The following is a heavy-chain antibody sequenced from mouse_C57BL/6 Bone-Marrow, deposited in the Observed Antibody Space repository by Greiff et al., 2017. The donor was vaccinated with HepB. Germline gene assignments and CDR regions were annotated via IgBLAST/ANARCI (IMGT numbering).Heavy chain of an antibody. D-gene: IGHD1-1*01. CDR3: ARRNYYGSSSPFDY. V-gene: IGHV1-80*01. CDR2: NYPGDGDT. CDR1: GYAFSSYW. J-gene: IGHJ2*01. Sequence: VQLQQSGAELVKPGASVKISCKASGYAFSSYWMNWVKQRPGKGLEWIGQNYPGDGDTNYNGKFKGKATLTADKSSSTAYMQLSSLTSEDSAVYFCARRNYYGSSSPFDYWGQGTTLTVSS.